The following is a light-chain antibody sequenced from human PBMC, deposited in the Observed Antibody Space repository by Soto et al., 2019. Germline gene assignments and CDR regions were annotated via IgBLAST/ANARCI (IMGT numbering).Light chain of an antibody. CDR1: QSLLYSSNNKHY. CDR3: EEYNDDPDLA. CDR2: WAS. Sequence: IVMTQSPDSLAVCLGERATIHCKSSQSLLYSSNNKHYLAWYHQKPGQPPKLLIYWASTRASGVPARFSGRASTTHFTLTISRLQAEDVAVYYCEEYNDDPDLAVGGGTKV. V-gene: IGKV4-1*01. J-gene: IGKJ4*01.